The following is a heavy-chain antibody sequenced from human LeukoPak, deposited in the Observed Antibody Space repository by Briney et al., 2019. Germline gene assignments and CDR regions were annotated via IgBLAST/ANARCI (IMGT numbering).Heavy chain of an antibody. D-gene: IGHD6-13*01. V-gene: IGHV4-30-4*01. Sequence: PSETLSLTCTVSGGSISSGDYYWRWIRQPPGKGLEWIGYIYYSGSTYYNPSLKSRVTISVDTSKNQFSLKLSSVTAADTAVYYCARAPGIAAAGHHYYYGMDVWGQGTTVTVSS. CDR2: IYYSGST. J-gene: IGHJ6*02. CDR1: GGSISSGDYY. CDR3: ARAPGIAAAGHHYYYGMDV.